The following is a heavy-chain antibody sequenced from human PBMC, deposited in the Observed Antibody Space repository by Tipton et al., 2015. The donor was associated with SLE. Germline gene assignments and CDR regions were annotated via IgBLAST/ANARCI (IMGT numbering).Heavy chain of an antibody. V-gene: IGHV4-34*01. CDR1: GGSFSGYY. CDR2: INHSGST. Sequence: LRLSCAVYGGSFSGYYWSWIRQPPGKGLEWIGEINHSGSTNYNPSLKSRVTISVDTSKNQFSLKLSSVTAADTAVYYCARGGRIWGGDCYPEYFQHWGQGTLVTVSS. D-gene: IGHD2-21*01. J-gene: IGHJ1*01. CDR3: ARGGRIWGGDCYPEYFQH.